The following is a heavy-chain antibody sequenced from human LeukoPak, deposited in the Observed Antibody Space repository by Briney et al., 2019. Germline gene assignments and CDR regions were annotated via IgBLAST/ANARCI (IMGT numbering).Heavy chain of an antibody. V-gene: IGHV3-9*01. CDR1: GFIFDDYA. D-gene: IGHD4-17*01. Sequence: GGSLRLSCAASGFIFDDYAMHWVRQGPGKGLEWVSGISWNSGRVDYADSVKGRFTISKDKAKSSLHLQMNSLTAEDTALYYCAKTTSTVISDVFDIWGQRTMVTVSS. CDR3: AKTTSTVISDVFDI. J-gene: IGHJ3*02. CDR2: ISWNSGRV.